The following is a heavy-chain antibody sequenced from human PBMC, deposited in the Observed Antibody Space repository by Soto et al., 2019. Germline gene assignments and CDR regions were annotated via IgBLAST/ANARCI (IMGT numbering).Heavy chain of an antibody. CDR3: ARGLGYCSSTSCPDYYYGMDV. CDR2: IYPGDSDT. Sequence: GESLKISCKGSGYSFTSYWIGWVRQMPGKGLEWMGIIYPGDSDTRYSPSFQGQVTISADKSISTAYLQWSSLKASDTAMYYCARGLGYCSSTSCPDYYYGMDVWGQGTTVTVSS. V-gene: IGHV5-51*01. D-gene: IGHD2-2*01. J-gene: IGHJ6*02. CDR1: GYSFTSYW.